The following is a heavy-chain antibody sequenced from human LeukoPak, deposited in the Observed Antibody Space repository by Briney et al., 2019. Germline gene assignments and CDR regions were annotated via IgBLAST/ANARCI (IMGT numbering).Heavy chain of an antibody. V-gene: IGHV3-11*04. CDR1: GFTFSDYY. CDR2: FSVGGNLI. J-gene: IGHJ3*01. D-gene: IGHD4-11*01. Sequence: GGSLRVSCAVSGFTFSDYYMSWIRQAPGKGLEWGSYFSVGGNLIYYADSVKGRFTISRDNAKNALYLQMNSLRAEDTAVYYCARDLKADYPEDVLDVWGPGTMVTVSS. CDR3: ARDLKADYPEDVLDV.